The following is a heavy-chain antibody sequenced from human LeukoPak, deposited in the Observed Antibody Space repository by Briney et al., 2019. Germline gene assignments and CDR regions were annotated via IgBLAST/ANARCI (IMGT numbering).Heavy chain of an antibody. CDR2: ITGPSSYI. CDR3: ARDPYIVARPVAHWSDS. Sequence: PGGSLRLSCAASGFTFSTYNMNWVRQAPGKGLEWVSSITGPSSYIYYGASVKGRFTISRDNAKNSLYLQMNDLRAEDTAIYYCARDPYIVARPVAHWSDSWGQGTLVTVSS. V-gene: IGHV3-21*01. D-gene: IGHD6-6*01. CDR1: GFTFSTYN. J-gene: IGHJ5*01.